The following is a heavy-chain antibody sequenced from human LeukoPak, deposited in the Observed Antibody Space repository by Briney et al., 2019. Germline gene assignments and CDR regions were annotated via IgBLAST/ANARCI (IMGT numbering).Heavy chain of an antibody. CDR1: GFTFSSYD. Sequence: GGSLRLSCAASGFTFSSYDMHWVRQAPGKGLEWVAFIGYDGSNKYYADSVKGRCTISRDNSKNTLYLQMNSLRAEDTAVYYCAKDGSGSSWYYYYYYMDVWGKGATVTVSS. CDR3: AKDGSGSSWYYYYYYMDV. CDR2: IGYDGSNK. V-gene: IGHV3-30*02. J-gene: IGHJ6*03. D-gene: IGHD6-13*01.